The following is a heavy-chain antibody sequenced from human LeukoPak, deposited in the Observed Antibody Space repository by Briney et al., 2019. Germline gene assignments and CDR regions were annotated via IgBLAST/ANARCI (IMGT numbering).Heavy chain of an antibody. CDR3: ARRGAGMDV. J-gene: IGHJ6*02. D-gene: IGHD3-10*01. CDR1: GYTFNSYG. CDR2: ISAYSGNT. V-gene: IGHV1-18*01. Sequence: ASVKVSCKASGYTFNSYGIAWVRQAPGQGLEWLGWISAYSGNTNYAQNFQGRVTMTTDTSASRAYMDLRGLTSDDTAVYYCARRGAGMDVWGQGTSVTVSS.